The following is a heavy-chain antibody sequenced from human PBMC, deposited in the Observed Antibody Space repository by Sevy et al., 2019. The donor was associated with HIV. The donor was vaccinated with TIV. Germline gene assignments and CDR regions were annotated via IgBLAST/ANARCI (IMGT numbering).Heavy chain of an antibody. CDR1: GFTFSSYG. Sequence: GGSLRLSCAASGFTFSSYGMHWVRQAPGNGLEWVAVISYDGSSKYYADSVKGRFTISRDNSKNTLYLQMNSLRAEDTAVYYCAKGPHRSTSNPGDYYYYGMDVWGQGTAVTVSS. CDR2: ISYDGSSK. D-gene: IGHD2-2*01. V-gene: IGHV3-30*18. CDR3: AKGPHRSTSNPGDYYYYGMDV. J-gene: IGHJ6*02.